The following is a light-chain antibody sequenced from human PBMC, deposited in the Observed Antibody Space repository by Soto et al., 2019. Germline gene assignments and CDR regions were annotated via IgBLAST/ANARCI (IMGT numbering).Light chain of an antibody. CDR3: NSYTSSSTHV. CDR1: SSDLGGFKY. Sequence: QSALTQPASVSGSPGQSITISCTGTSSDLGGFKYVSWFQQHPGKAPKLMIYDVSNRHSGVSNRFSGSKSGNTASLTISGLQAEDEADYYCNSYTSSSTHVFGTGTKLTVL. J-gene: IGLJ1*01. CDR2: DVS. V-gene: IGLV2-14*01.